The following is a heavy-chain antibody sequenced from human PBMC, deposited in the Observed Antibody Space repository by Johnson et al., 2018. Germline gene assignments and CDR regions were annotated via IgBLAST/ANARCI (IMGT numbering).Heavy chain of an antibody. CDR1: GFTFSDYW. J-gene: IGHJ6*03. CDR3: ATNRNYYDSLDYMDV. CDR2: IENDGSTT. V-gene: IGHV3-74*01. Sequence: VQLQESGGGLVQPGGSLRLSCAASGFTFSDYWMHWVRQDPGKGLVWVSCIENDGSTTSYAASVTGRFTISRDNAKNTLHLQMNSLRTEDTAVYYCATNRNYYDSLDYMDVWGKGTTVTVSS. D-gene: IGHD3-22*01.